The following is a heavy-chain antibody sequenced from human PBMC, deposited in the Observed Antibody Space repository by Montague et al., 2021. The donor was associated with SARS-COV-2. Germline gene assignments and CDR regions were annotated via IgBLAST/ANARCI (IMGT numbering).Heavy chain of an antibody. CDR2: IWHGGST. CDR1: GYSITHAYY. D-gene: IGHD3-22*01. V-gene: IGHV4-38-2*02. CDR3: ARARITMIVVVNAFDI. J-gene: IGHJ3*02. Sequence: SETLSLTCTVSGYSITHAYYWGWIRQPPGKGREWIGNIWHGGSTYYNPSLKSRVTISVDTSKNQFSLKLSSVTAADTAVYYCARARITMIVVVNAFDIWGQGTMVTVSS.